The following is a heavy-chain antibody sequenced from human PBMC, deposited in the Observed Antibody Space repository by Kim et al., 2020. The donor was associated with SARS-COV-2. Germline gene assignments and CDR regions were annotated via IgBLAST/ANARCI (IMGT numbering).Heavy chain of an antibody. CDR2: INGDGSDK. D-gene: IGHD4-17*01. CDR1: GFTVSEFW. CDR3: TRESTVTSEGV. V-gene: IGHV3-7*03. Sequence: GGSLRLSCAVSGFTVSEFWMSWVRQAPGKGLEWVANINGDGSDKNYVDSVKGRFTISKDNAENSLYLQMNSLRAEDTAVYYCTRESTVTSEGVWGQGTVVTVSS. J-gene: IGHJ4*02.